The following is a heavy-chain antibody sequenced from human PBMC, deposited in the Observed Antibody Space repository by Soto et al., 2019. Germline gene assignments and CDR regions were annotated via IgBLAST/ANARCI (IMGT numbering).Heavy chain of an antibody. CDR1: GGSFSSSSYH. CDR3: ARLGTSFDS. J-gene: IGHJ4*02. Sequence: PSETLSLTCTVSGGSFSSSSYHWGWIRQPPGKGLEWIATIYYTGNTFYNPSLKSRVTISVDTSKNHFSLKLSSLTAADTAVYYCARLGTSFDSWGQGTLVTVSS. V-gene: IGHV4-39*01. D-gene: IGHD6-13*01. CDR2: IYYTGNT.